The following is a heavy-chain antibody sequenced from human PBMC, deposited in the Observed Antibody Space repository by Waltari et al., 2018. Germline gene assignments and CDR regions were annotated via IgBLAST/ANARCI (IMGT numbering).Heavy chain of an antibody. CDR1: GYSLTESA. D-gene: IGHD2-15*01. J-gene: IGHJ5*02. V-gene: IGHV1-24*01. CDR2: FDPEYGEA. Sequence: QVQLVQSGAEVKKPGASVQVSCRVSGYSLTESALPWVRQAPGKGLEWLGGFDPEYGEAVYAQEFQGRVTMTEDTSKDTAYMELSSLTYEDTAVYYCTRDRVGYCSGGTCYSRWFDPWGQGTLVTVSS. CDR3: TRDRVGYCSGGTCYSRWFDP.